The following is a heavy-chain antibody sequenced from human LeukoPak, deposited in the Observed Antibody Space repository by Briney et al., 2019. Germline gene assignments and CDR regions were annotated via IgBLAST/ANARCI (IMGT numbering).Heavy chain of an antibody. CDR1: GYTLTELS. D-gene: IGHD1-20*01. J-gene: IGHJ3*02. CDR3: GNWNDGMEAFDI. V-gene: IGHV1-24*01. CDR2: FDPEDGET. Sequence: ASVKVSCEVSGYTLTELSMHWVRQAPGKGLEWMGGFDPEDGETIYAQKFQGRVTMTEDTSTDTAYMELSSLRSEDTAVYYCGNWNDGMEAFDIWGQGTMVTVSS.